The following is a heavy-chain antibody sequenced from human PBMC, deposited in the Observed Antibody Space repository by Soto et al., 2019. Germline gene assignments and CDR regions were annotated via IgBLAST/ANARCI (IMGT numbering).Heavy chain of an antibody. CDR3: ARGLYYYDSRGYWGY. CDR2: ISWESGSI. D-gene: IGHD3-22*01. V-gene: IGHV3-9*01. CDR1: GFNFDDYA. Sequence: GGSLRLCCAASGFNFDDYAMHWVRQIPGKGLEWVSGISWESGSIGYADSVKGRFSISRDNAKNSLHLQMNSLRDEDTAVYYCARGLYYYDSRGYWGYWGQGTLVTVSS. J-gene: IGHJ4*02.